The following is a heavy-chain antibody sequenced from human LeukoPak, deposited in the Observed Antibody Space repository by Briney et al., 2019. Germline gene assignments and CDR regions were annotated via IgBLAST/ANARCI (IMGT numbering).Heavy chain of an antibody. CDR2: ISWDGGST. CDR3: AKGSLSLMGVFDY. Sequence: PGGSLRLSCAASGFTFDDYTMHWVRQAPGKGLEWVSLISWDGGSTYYADSVKGRFTISRDNSKNTLDLQMNSLRADDTAVYYCAKGSLSLMGVFDYWGQGTLVTVSS. J-gene: IGHJ4*02. D-gene: IGHD2-8*01. V-gene: IGHV3-43*01. CDR1: GFTFDDYT.